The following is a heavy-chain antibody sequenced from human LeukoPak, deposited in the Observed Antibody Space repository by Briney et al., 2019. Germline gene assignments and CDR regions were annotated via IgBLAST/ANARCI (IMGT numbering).Heavy chain of an antibody. CDR3: AKDPNGDYVGAFDA. CDR2: ITGSGVGT. CDR1: GSTFSNYA. V-gene: IGHV3-23*01. D-gene: IGHD4-17*01. Sequence: GGSLRLSCAASGSTFSNYALTWVRQAPGKGLEWISSITGSGVGTQYADSAKGRFTISRDNSKNMLYLQMNSLRADDTALYYCAKDPNGDYVGAFDAWGQGTMVIVSS. J-gene: IGHJ3*01.